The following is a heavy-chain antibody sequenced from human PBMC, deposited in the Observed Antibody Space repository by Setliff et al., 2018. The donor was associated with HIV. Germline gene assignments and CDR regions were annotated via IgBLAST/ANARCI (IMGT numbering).Heavy chain of an antibody. D-gene: IGHD3-10*01. CDR1: GASLSGYY. V-gene: IGHV4-34*01. J-gene: IGHJ4*02. CDR3: ARGRFHRLHRPYSGSGSLGIQYFDY. Sequence: SETLSLTCAVYGASLSGYYWSWIRQPPGKGLEWIGGINHSGSTNYNPSLKSRVTISVDTSKSQFSLRLNSVTATDTALYYCARGRFHRLHRPYSGSGSLGIQYFDYWGQGTLVTVSS. CDR2: INHSGST.